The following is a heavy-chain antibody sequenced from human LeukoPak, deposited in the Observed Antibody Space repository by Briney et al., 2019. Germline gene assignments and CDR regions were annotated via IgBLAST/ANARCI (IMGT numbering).Heavy chain of an antibody. V-gene: IGHV4-39*02. CDR3: ARDQDLGNWFDP. CDR1: GGSISSSSYY. CDR2: IYYSGST. J-gene: IGHJ5*02. Sequence: SETLSLTCTVSGGSISSSSYYWGWIRQPPGKGLEWIGSIYYSGSTYYNPSLKSRVTISVDTSKNQFSLKLSSVTAADTAVYYCARDQDLGNWFDPWGQGTLVTVSS.